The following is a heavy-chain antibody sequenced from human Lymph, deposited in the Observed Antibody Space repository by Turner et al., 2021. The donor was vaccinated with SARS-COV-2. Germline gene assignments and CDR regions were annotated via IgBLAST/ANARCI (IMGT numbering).Heavy chain of an antibody. CDR2: ISYDGSNK. CDR3: AKMGGVYCSGGNCYSGRLDY. Sequence: QVQLVESGVGVVKPGRSLRISCASSGFTFRTYDMHGVRQAQGKGLEWVAVISYDGSNKYYADSVKGRFTISRDNSKNTLYLQMNSLRAEDTAVYYCAKMGGVYCSGGNCYSGRLDYWGQGTLVTVSS. V-gene: IGHV3-30*18. CDR1: GFTFRTYD. J-gene: IGHJ4*02. D-gene: IGHD2-15*01.